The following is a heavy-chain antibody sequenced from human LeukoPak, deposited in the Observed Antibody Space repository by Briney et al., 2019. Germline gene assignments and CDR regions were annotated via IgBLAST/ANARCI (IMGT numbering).Heavy chain of an antibody. CDR1: GGSFSGYY. D-gene: IGHD6-19*01. CDR2: INHSGST. J-gene: IGHJ4*02. Sequence: SSETLSLTCAVYGGSFSGYYWSWIRQPPGKGLEWIGEINHSGSTNYNPSLKSRVTISVGTSKNQFSLKLSSVTAADTAVYYCAGNYSSGFDYWGQGTLVTVSS. V-gene: IGHV4-34*01. CDR3: AGNYSSGFDY.